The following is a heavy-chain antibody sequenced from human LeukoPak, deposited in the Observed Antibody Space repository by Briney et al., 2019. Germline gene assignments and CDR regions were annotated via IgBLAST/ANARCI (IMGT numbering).Heavy chain of an antibody. V-gene: IGHV3-66*01. CDR3: ASGIRAFDN. J-gene: IGHJ4*02. CDR2: TYSGGST. CDR1: GSTFSSYW. Sequence: GGSLRPSCAASGSTFSSYWMHWVRQAPGKGLVWVSVTYSGGSTYYADSVKGRCTISRDNSKNTLYLQMNSLRGEDTAVYYCASGIRAFDNWGQGTLVTVSA. D-gene: IGHD1-26*01.